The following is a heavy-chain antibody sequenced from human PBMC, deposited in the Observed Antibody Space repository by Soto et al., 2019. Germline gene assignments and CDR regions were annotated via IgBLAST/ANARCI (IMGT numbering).Heavy chain of an antibody. V-gene: IGHV1-18*01. CDR1: GYAFTTGG. D-gene: IGHD6-25*01. CDR3: AREMWTRSGPQNFFDY. CDR2: ISPYSGNT. Sequence: ASVKVPCQGSGYAFTTGGISWVRQAPGQGLEWMGWISPYSGNTRYPENLQGRVTMTTDTSTSTAYMELRSLRSDDTAVYYCAREMWTRSGPQNFFDYWGQGALVTVSS. J-gene: IGHJ4*02.